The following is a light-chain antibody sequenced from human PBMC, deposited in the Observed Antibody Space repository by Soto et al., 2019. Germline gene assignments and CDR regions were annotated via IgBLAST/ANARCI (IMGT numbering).Light chain of an antibody. J-gene: IGLJ1*01. Sequence: QSVLTQPASVSGSPGQSITISCTEASSDVGGYDFVSWYQQHPGKAPKLLIYEVSNRPSGVSYRFSGSKSANTASLTISGLQAKDEADYYCASYTSVSPYVFGTGTKLTVL. CDR1: SSDVGGYDF. CDR3: ASYTSVSPYV. V-gene: IGLV2-14*01. CDR2: EVS.